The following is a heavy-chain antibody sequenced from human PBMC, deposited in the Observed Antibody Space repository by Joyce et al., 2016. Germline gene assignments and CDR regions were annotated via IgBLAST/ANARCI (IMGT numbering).Heavy chain of an antibody. V-gene: IGHV5-10-1*01. CDR3: ARPRYCSGGSCLNWFDP. CDR2: SDPSDSYT. D-gene: IGHD2-15*01. J-gene: IGHJ5*02. CDR1: GYSFTSYW. Sequence: EVQLVQSGAEVKKPGESLRISCKGSGYSFTSYWINWVRQLPGKVLEWMGSSDPSDSYTNYSPSVQGNVTISADKSISTAYLQWSSLKASDTAMYYCARPRYCSGGSCLNWFDPWGQGTLVTVSS.